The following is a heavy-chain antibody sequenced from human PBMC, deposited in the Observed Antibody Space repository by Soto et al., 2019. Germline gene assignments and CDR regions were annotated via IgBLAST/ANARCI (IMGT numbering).Heavy chain of an antibody. CDR3: ARKRTGVGYYGSGSSRRNWFDP. CDR2: INHSGST. D-gene: IGHD3-10*01. CDR1: GGSFSGYY. Sequence: SETLSLTCAVYGGSFSGYYWSWIRQPPGKGLEWIGEINHSGSTNYNPSLKSRVTISVDTSKNQFSLKLSSVTAADTAVYYCARKRTGVGYYGSGSSRRNWFDPWGQGTLVTVSS. V-gene: IGHV4-34*01. J-gene: IGHJ5*02.